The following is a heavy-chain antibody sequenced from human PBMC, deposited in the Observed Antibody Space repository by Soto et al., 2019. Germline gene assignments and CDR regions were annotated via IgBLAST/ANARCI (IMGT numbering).Heavy chain of an antibody. D-gene: IGHD6-19*01. V-gene: IGHV3-7*01. CDR3: AGGTGWVFNF. CDR2: IKQEGSDK. Sequence: EVQLVESGGGLVQPGGSLRLSCAASGFTFNTFWMTWVRQAPGKGLEWVAIIKQEGSDKYYADSVKGRFTISRDNTKNSLFLQLNTLRAEDTAMYFCAGGTGWVFNFWGQGTLVAVSS. CDR1: GFTFNTFW. J-gene: IGHJ4*02.